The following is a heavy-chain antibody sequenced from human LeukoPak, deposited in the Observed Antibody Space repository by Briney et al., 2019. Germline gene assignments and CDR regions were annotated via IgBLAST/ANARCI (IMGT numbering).Heavy chain of an antibody. CDR3: ARDRRGGYSYGYYYYGMDV. Sequence: PGGSLRLSCAASGFTFSSYSMNWVRQAPGKGLEWVAVIWYDGSNKYYADSVKGRFTISRDNSKNTLYLQMNSLRAEDTAVYYCARDRRGGYSYGYYYYGMDVWGQGTTVTVSS. CDR2: IWYDGSNK. J-gene: IGHJ6*02. CDR1: GFTFSSYS. V-gene: IGHV3-33*08. D-gene: IGHD5-18*01.